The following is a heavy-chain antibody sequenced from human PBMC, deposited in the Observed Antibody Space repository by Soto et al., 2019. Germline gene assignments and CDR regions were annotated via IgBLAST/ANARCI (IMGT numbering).Heavy chain of an antibody. CDR1: GFTFNFYA. CDR2: ISVNGRT. V-gene: IGHV3-23*01. CDR3: TKAGGWYYYDSSGPPDASHV. Sequence: GGSLRLSCAASGFTFNFYAMAWVRQAPGKGLEWVSGISVNGRTNYADSVKGRFTISRDNSKNMVFLQMDTLRAEDTALYYCTKAGGWYYYDSSGPPDASHVWGQGTMVTVSS. J-gene: IGHJ3*01. D-gene: IGHD3-22*01.